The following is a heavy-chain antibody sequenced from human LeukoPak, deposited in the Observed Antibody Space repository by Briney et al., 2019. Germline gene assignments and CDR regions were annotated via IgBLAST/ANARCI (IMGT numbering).Heavy chain of an antibody. D-gene: IGHD5-18*01. CDR1: GFTFSNYV. V-gene: IGHV3-30-3*01. Sequence: PGMSLRLSCAASGFTFSNYVMHWVRQAPGMGLEWVSLISYDGAKKYYADSVKGRFTISRDNSKNTLYLQMNSLRTEDTAVYYCARDGRGYSYGYPNWFDPWGQGTLVTVSS. CDR3: ARDGRGYSYGYPNWFDP. CDR2: ISYDGAKK. J-gene: IGHJ5*02.